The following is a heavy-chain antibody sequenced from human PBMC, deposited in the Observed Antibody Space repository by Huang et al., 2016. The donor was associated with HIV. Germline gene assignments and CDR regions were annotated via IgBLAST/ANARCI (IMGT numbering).Heavy chain of an antibody. Sequence: QVQLVESGGGVVQPGRSLRLSCAASGFTFSSYAMHWVRQAKGKGREWVAVISYDGSNKYYADSVKGRFTISRDNSKNTLYLQMNSLRAEDTAVYYCARGSRSNGVSSFDYWGQGTLVTVSS. CDR2: ISYDGSNK. CDR1: GFTFSSYA. D-gene: IGHD2-8*01. J-gene: IGHJ4*02. CDR3: ARGSRSNGVSSFDY. V-gene: IGHV3-30-3*01.